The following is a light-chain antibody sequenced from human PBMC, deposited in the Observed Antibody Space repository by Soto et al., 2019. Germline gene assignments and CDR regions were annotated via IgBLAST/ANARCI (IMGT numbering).Light chain of an antibody. J-gene: IGKJ2*01. CDR3: QQCTNWPPYT. CDR2: DAS. CDR1: QSISNN. V-gene: IGKV3-15*01. Sequence: DIVMTQSPDTLSVSPGERSTLSCRASQSISNNLALYQQKPGQSPRLLIYDASTRATGVPARFSGSGSGTEFTLTISSLQSEDFAVYYCQQCTNWPPYTFGQGTKLEIK.